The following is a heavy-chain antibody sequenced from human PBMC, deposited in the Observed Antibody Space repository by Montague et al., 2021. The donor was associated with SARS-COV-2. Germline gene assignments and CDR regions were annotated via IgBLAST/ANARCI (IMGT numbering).Heavy chain of an antibody. D-gene: IGHD1-26*01. CDR2: IKPDGGEK. V-gene: IGHV3-7*03. Sequence: RRLSVAASGFTFSSYWMSWVRQTPGKGLEWVANIKPDGGEKHYVDSVKGRFTISRDNAKNSLNLQMDSLRAEDTALYYCARDSRIVGATGGMDVWGQGTTVIVSS. CDR3: ARDSRIVGATGGMDV. J-gene: IGHJ6*02. CDR1: GFTFSSYW.